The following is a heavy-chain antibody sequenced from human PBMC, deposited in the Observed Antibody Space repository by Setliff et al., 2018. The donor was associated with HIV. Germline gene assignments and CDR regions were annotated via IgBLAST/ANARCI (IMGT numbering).Heavy chain of an antibody. D-gene: IGHD3-16*01. CDR1: AYSINSGYY. Sequence: SETLSLTCAVSAYSINSGYYWSWIRQPPGKGLEWIGEINHSGSTNYKPSLKSRVSISLDTSKKQVSLKLSSVTAADTAVYYCASRSSYVPLYYYYMDVWGKGTTVTVSS. V-gene: IGHV4-38-2*01. CDR3: ASRSSYVPLYYYYMDV. J-gene: IGHJ6*03. CDR2: INHSGST.